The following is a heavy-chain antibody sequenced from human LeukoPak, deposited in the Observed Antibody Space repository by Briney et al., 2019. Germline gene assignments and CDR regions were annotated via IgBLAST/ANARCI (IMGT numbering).Heavy chain of an antibody. CDR3: ARDGIRRTPLRAFDI. Sequence: ASVKVSCKASGYTFTSSGISWVRQAPGQGLEWMGWISAYNGNTNYAQKLQGRVTMTTDTSTSTAYMELRSLRSDDTAVYYCARDGIRRTPLRAFDIWGQGTMVTVSS. CDR2: ISAYNGNT. CDR1: GYTFTSSG. V-gene: IGHV1-18*01. J-gene: IGHJ3*02. D-gene: IGHD1-1*01.